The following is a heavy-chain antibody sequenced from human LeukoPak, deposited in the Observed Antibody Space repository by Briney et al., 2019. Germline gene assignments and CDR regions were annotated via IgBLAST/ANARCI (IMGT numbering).Heavy chain of an antibody. D-gene: IGHD1-1*01. CDR3: ARLLATRLRNYYYYMDV. Sequence: SETLSLTCAVYGGSFSGYYWSWIRQPPGKGLEWIGEINHSGSTNYNPSLKSRVTISVDTSKNQFSLKLSSVTAADTAVYYCARLLATRLRNYYYYMDVWGKGTTVTISS. CDR2: INHSGST. CDR1: GGSFSGYY. V-gene: IGHV4-34*01. J-gene: IGHJ6*03.